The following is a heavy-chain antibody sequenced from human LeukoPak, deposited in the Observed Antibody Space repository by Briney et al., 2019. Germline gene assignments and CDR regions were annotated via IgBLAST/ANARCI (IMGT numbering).Heavy chain of an antibody. CDR3: ARSGSFDI. Sequence: GGSLRLSCAASGFTFSSYSMNWVRQAPEKGLEWVSYISSSSNTIYYADSVKGRFTISRDNAKNSLYLQMNSLRAEDTAVYYCARSGSFDIWGQETMVTVSS. CDR2: ISSSSNTI. V-gene: IGHV3-48*01. CDR1: GFTFSSYS. D-gene: IGHD7-27*01. J-gene: IGHJ3*02.